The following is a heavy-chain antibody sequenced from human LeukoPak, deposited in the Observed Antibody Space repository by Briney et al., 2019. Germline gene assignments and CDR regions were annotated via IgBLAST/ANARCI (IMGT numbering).Heavy chain of an antibody. CDR2: ISAYNGNT. J-gene: IGHJ6*03. V-gene: IGHV1-18*01. CDR3: ARVATRITMVRGVSRGTYYYYYYMDV. Sequence: ASVKVSCKASGYTFTSYGIIWVRQAPGQGLEWMGWISAYNGNTNYAQKLQGRVTMTTDTSTSTAYMELRSLRSEDTAVYYCARVATRITMVRGVSRGTYYYYYYMDVWGKGATVTVSS. CDR1: GYTFTSYG. D-gene: IGHD3-10*01.